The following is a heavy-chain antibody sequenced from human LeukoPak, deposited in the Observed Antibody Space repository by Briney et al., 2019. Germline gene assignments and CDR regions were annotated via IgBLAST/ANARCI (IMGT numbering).Heavy chain of an antibody. CDR2: IYSGGNT. V-gene: IGHV3-53*01. J-gene: IGHJ4*02. Sequence: GGSLRLSCAASGFTVSGNYMIWVRQTPGKRLAWVSLIYSGGNTYYTNSVKGRFTISGDNSENTLYLQMNSLRTEDTAVYYCARVADYYVSGHFDYWGQGTLVTVSS. D-gene: IGHD3-10*01. CDR3: ARVADYYVSGHFDY. CDR1: GFTVSGNY.